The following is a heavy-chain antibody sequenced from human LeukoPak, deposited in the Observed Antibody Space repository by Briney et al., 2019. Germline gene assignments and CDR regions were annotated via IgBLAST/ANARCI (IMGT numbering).Heavy chain of an antibody. CDR2: FDPEDGET. D-gene: IGHD4-23*01. CDR3: ATPVARNYYFDY. V-gene: IGHV1-24*01. CDR1: GYTLTELS. J-gene: IGHJ4*02. Sequence: GASVKVSCKVSGYTLTELSMHWVRRAPGKGLEWMGGFDPEDGETIYAQKFQGRVTMTEDTSTDTAYMELSSLRSEDTAVYYCATPVARNYYFDYWGQGTLVNVSS.